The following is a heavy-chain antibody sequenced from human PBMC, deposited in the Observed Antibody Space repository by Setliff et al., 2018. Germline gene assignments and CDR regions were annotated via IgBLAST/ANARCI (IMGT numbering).Heavy chain of an antibody. CDR1: GDSIGSSF. CDR2: KSNRGDT. V-gene: IGHV4-59*01. D-gene: IGHD3-22*01. CDR3: ARAVDSSGYFPYWYFDL. J-gene: IGHJ2*01. Sequence: SETLSLTCTVSGDSIGSSFWNWIRQSPGKGLEWIGYKSNRGDTNSNPSLRSRLTMSVDTSKSQFSLNLTSVTAADTAVYFCARAVDSSGYFPYWYFDLWGRGALVTVSS.